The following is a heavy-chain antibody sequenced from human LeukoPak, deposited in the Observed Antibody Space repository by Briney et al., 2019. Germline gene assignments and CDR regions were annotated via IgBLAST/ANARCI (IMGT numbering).Heavy chain of an antibody. J-gene: IGHJ5*02. V-gene: IGHV4-38-2*02. CDR3: ARGDSSSWSQGWFDP. D-gene: IGHD6-13*01. CDR1: GYSISSGYY. CDR2: IYHSGST. Sequence: SETLSLTCTVSGYSISSGYYWGWIRQPPGKGLEWIGSIYHSGSTYYNPSLKSRVTISVDTSKNQFSLKLSSVTAADTAVYYCARGDSSSWSQGWFDPWGQGTLVTVSS.